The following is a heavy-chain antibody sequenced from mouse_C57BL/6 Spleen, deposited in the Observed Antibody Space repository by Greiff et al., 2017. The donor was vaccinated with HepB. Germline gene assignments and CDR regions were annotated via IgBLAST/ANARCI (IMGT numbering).Heavy chain of an antibody. CDR3: AIYDGVYYAMDY. Sequence: VKLKESGPGLVQPSQSLSITCTVSGFSLTSYGVHWVRQSPGKGLEWLGVIWRGGSTDYNAAFMSRLSITKDNSKSQVFFKMNSLQADDTAIYYCAIYDGVYYAMDYWGQGTSVTVSS. CDR2: IWRGGST. D-gene: IGHD2-12*01. CDR1: GFSLTSYG. J-gene: IGHJ4*01. V-gene: IGHV2-5*01.